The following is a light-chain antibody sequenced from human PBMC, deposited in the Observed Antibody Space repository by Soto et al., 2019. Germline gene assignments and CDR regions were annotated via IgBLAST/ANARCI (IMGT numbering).Light chain of an antibody. CDR3: AAWDDSLSGPGV. CDR2: RSD. V-gene: IGLV1-47*01. Sequence: QSVLIQPPSASGTPGQRVTISCSGSSSNIGVNYVYWYQQLPGTAPKLLIYRSDQRPSGVPDRFSGSKSGTSASLAISGLRSEDEADYYCAAWDDSLSGPGVFGGGTKVTVL. J-gene: IGLJ3*02. CDR1: SSNIGVNY.